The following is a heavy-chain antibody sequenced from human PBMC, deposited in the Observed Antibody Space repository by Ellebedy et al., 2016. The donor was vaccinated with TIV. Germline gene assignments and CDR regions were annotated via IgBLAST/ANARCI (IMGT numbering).Heavy chain of an antibody. J-gene: IGHJ4*02. D-gene: IGHD4-17*01. CDR1: GGSISRSTYY. V-gene: IGHV3-21*01. CDR2: ISCSRAHA. CDR3: ARNSIDYCDTDCYYYFDY. Sequence: PSETLSLTCTVSGGSISRSTYYWGSVRQAPGRGLDWVSSISCSRAHAYYEESVKGRFTVSRDNAKSSLYLQMNSLGSEDTAVYYCARNSIDYCDTDCYYYFDYWGQGTPVTVSS.